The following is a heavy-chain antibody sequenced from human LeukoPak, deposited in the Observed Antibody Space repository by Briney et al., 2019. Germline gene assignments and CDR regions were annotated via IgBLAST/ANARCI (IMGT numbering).Heavy chain of an antibody. CDR2: INPNRGDT. CDR1: GYTLTGYY. J-gene: IGHJ4*02. CDR3: ERVGSSGWYVHPTLDY. D-gene: IGHD6-19*01. V-gene: IGHV1-2*02. Sequence: ASVRVSCEASGYTLTGYYLYGVRHAPRQGREGGGWINPNRGDTNYAQKFQSRVTVTRDTPISTAYMELSRLRSDDTAVYYCERVGSSGWYVHPTLDYWGQGTLLTVSS.